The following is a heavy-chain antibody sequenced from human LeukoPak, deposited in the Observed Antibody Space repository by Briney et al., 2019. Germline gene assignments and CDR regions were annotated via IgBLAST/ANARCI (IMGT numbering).Heavy chain of an antibody. D-gene: IGHD3-3*01. V-gene: IGHV3-23*01. CDR3: AREVTLYYDFWSGYSGGAFDI. Sequence: GSLRLSCAASGFTFISSAMSWVRQVPGKGLEWVSGISASGGSTYYADSVKGRFTISRDNSKNTLYLQMNSLRAEDTAVYYCAREVTLYYDFWSGYSGGAFDIWGQGTMVTVSS. CDR1: GFTFISSA. CDR2: ISASGGST. J-gene: IGHJ3*02.